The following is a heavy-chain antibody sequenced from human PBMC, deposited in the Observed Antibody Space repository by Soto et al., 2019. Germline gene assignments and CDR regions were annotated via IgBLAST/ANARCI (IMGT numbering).Heavy chain of an antibody. Sequence: SETLSLTCAVYGGSFSGYYWSWIRQPPGKGLEWIGEINHSGSTNYNPSLKSRVTISVDTSKNQFSLKLSSVTAADTAVYYCARGGPIFGVVIRWFDPWGQGTLVT. CDR1: GGSFSGYY. V-gene: IGHV4-34*01. CDR2: INHSGST. CDR3: ARGGPIFGVVIRWFDP. D-gene: IGHD3-3*01. J-gene: IGHJ5*02.